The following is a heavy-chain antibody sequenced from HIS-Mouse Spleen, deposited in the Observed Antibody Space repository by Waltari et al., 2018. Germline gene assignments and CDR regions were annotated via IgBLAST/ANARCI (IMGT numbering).Heavy chain of an antibody. CDR2: IYSSGIT. J-gene: IGHJ2*01. V-gene: IGHV4-39*07. CDR3: AREIPYSSSWYDWYFDL. D-gene: IGHD6-13*01. Sequence: QLQLPESGPGLVKPSETLSLTCTVSGGSISSSSYYWGWIRQPPGKGLEWIGSIYSSGITYYNPSLKSRVTISVDTSKNQFSLKLSSVTPADTAVYYCAREIPYSSSWYDWYFDLWGRGTLVTVSS. CDR1: GGSISSSSYY.